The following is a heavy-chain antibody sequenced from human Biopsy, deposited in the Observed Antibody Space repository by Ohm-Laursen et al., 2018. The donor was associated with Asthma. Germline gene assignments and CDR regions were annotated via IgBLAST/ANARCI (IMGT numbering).Heavy chain of an antibody. Sequence: SLRLSCAASGFTFGDYWMSWVRQVPGKGLEWVANIKHDGSEKNHVDSLKGRFTISRDNAKNSLYLQMNRLRAEDTAVYYCARTFHFWSPYHAEHYQLWGQGTLVTVSS. CDR1: GFTFGDYW. CDR2: IKHDGSEK. V-gene: IGHV3-7*01. CDR3: ARTFHFWSPYHAEHYQL. J-gene: IGHJ1*01. D-gene: IGHD3-3*02.